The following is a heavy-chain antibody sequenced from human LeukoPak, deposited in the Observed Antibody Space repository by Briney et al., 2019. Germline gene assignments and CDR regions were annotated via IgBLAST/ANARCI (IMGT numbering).Heavy chain of an antibody. CDR3: AREQGYFDY. V-gene: IGHV3-23*01. J-gene: IGHJ4*02. Sequence: GGSLRLFCAASGFTFSNYAMSWVRQAPGKGLEWVSAISGSTVSTYYADSVKGRFTISRDNSKNILYLQVNSLRAEDTAVYYCAREQGYFDYWGQGTLVTVSS. CDR1: GFTFSNYA. CDR2: ISGSTVST.